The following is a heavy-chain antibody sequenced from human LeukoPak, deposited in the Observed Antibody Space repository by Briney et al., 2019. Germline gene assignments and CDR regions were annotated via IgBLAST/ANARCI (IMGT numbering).Heavy chain of an antibody. D-gene: IGHD3-22*01. CDR3: AREFFVNYYDSSLSARRFDP. V-gene: IGHV4-59*01. CDR2: IYYSGST. CDR1: GGSISSYY. J-gene: IGHJ5*02. Sequence: SETLSLTCTVSGGSISSYYWSWIRQPPGKGLEWIGYIYYSGSTNYNPSLKSRVTISVDTSKNQFSLKLSSVTAADTAVYYCAREFFVNYYDSSLSARRFDPWGQGTLVTVSS.